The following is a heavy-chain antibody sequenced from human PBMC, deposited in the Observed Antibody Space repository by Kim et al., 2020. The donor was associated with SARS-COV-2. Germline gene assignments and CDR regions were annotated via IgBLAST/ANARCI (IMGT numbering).Heavy chain of an antibody. CDR3: ARRSGTTEIFDY. Sequence: SQTLSLTCAISGDSVSSKSATWNWIKQSPSRGLEWLGRTYYRSKWSNDYAESVRSRITINPDTSKNQFSLQLDSVTPQDTAVYYCARRSGTTEIFDYWGQGALVTVSS. V-gene: IGHV6-1*01. D-gene: IGHD1-1*01. CDR2: TYYRSKWSN. CDR1: GDSVSSKSAT. J-gene: IGHJ4*02.